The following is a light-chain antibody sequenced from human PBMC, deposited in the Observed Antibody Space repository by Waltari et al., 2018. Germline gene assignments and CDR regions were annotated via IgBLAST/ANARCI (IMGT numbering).Light chain of an antibody. Sequence: EIVLTQSPATLSLSPGERDTLSCRARQSVSSYLAWYQQKPGQAPRLLIYDASNRATGIPARFSGSGPGTDFTLTISSLEPEDFAVYYCQQRSNWHEVTFGQGTRLEIK. V-gene: IGKV3D-11*02. CDR1: QSVSSY. J-gene: IGKJ5*01. CDR2: DAS. CDR3: QQRSNWHEVT.